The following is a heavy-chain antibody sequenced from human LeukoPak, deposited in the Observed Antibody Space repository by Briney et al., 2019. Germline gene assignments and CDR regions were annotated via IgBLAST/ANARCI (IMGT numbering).Heavy chain of an antibody. D-gene: IGHD1-26*01. CDR1: GGSFSGYY. CDR2: INHSGST. V-gene: IGHV4-34*01. J-gene: IGHJ4*02. CDR3: ARARSGKWGFDY. Sequence: KSSETLSLTCAVYGGSFSGYYWSWIRQPPGKGLEWIGEINHSGSTNYNPSLKSRVTISVDTSKNQSSLKLSSVTAADTAVYYCARARSGKWGFDYWGQGTLVTVSS.